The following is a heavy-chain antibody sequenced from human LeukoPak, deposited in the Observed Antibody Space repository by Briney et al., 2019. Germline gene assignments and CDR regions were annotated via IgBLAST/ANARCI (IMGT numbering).Heavy chain of an antibody. J-gene: IGHJ6*03. CDR1: GGSISSYY. D-gene: IGHD2-15*01. Sequence: SETLSLTCTVSGGSISSYYWGWIRQPPGKGLEWIGSIYYSGSTYYNPSLKSRVTISVDTSKNQFSLKLSSVTAADTAVYYCARVIFYYYYYMDVWGKGTTVTVS. CDR2: IYYSGST. CDR3: ARVIFYYYYYMDV. V-gene: IGHV4-39*07.